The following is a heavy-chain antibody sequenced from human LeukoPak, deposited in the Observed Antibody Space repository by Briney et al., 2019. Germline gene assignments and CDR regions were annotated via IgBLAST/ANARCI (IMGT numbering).Heavy chain of an antibody. CDR3: ARGRLARSPYFDY. D-gene: IGHD6-19*01. Sequence: SETLSLTCTVSGYSISSGYYWGWIRQPPGKGLEWIGSIYHSGRTYYNPSLKSRVIISVDTSKNQFSLKLSSVTAADTAVYYCARGRLARSPYFDYWGQGTLVTVSS. CDR1: GYSISSGYY. CDR2: IYHSGRT. J-gene: IGHJ4*02. V-gene: IGHV4-38-2*02.